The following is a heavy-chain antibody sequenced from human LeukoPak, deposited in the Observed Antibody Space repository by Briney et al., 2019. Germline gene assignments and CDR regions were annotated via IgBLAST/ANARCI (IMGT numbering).Heavy chain of an antibody. Sequence: GGSLRLSCAASGFTFSSYGMHWVRLAPGKGLEWVAFIRYDGSNKYYADSVKGRFTISRDNSKNTLYLQMNSLRAEDTAVYYCAKDRVWDFWSGYSPPHDAFDIWGQGTMVTVSS. D-gene: IGHD3-3*01. CDR2: IRYDGSNK. CDR1: GFTFSSYG. CDR3: AKDRVWDFWSGYSPPHDAFDI. J-gene: IGHJ3*02. V-gene: IGHV3-30*02.